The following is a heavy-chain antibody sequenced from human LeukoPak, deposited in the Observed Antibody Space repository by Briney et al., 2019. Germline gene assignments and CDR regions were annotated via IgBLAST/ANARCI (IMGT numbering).Heavy chain of an antibody. J-gene: IGHJ4*02. CDR2: IRGSGTST. CDR3: ARDGVVGTTTEFDY. CDR1: GFTFSIYA. Sequence: GGSLRLSCAASGFTFSIYAMGWVRQAPGKGLEWVSSIRGSGTSTYYADSVRGRFTISRDNSRNTLYLQMNSLRAEDTAVYSCARDGVVGTTTEFDYWGQGTLVTVSS. V-gene: IGHV3-23*01. D-gene: IGHD1-26*01.